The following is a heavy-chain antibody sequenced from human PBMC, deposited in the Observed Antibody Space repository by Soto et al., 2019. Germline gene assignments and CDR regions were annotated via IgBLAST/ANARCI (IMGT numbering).Heavy chain of an antibody. CDR3: ARLVVVAPVDNA. D-gene: IGHD2-21*01. J-gene: IGHJ5*02. V-gene: IGHV4-39*02. CDR1: GGSVSYNSYY. Sequence: ETLSLTCSVSGGSVSYNSYYWGWIRQPPGKGLEWVGGIFYTGTTYYSPSLKDRVTISVDTSKNSFSLNLTSVTATDPAVYFCARLVVVAPVDNAWGQGTLVTASS. CDR2: IFYTGTT.